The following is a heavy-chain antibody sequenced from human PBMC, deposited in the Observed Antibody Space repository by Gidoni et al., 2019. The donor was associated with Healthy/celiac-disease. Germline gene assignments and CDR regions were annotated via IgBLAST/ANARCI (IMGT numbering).Heavy chain of an antibody. J-gene: IGHJ6*02. CDR3: ARDGSSGWYPNYYYYGMDV. D-gene: IGHD6-19*01. V-gene: IGHV3-33*01. Sequence: QVQLVESGGGVVQPGRSLRLSCAASGFTFSSYGMHWVRQAPGKGLEWVAVIWYDGSNKYYADSVKGRFTISRDNSKNTLYLQMNSLRAEDTAVYYCARDGSSGWYPNYYYYGMDVWGQGTTVTVSS. CDR2: IWYDGSNK. CDR1: GFTFSSYG.